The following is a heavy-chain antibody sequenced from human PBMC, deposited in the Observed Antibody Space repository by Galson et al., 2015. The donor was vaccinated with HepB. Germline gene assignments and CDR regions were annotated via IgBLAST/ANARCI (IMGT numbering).Heavy chain of an antibody. Sequence: QSGAEVKEPGKSLKISCKGSGNSFTSYWIGWVRQMPGKGLEWMGIIYPGDSDTRYSPSFQGQVTISADKSISTAYLQWSSLKASDTAMYYCARTVRAYSGYDSSYYYGMDVWGQGTTVTVSS. CDR1: GNSFTSYW. CDR3: ARTVRAYSGYDSSYYYGMDV. CDR2: IYPGDSDT. J-gene: IGHJ6*02. V-gene: IGHV5-51*03. D-gene: IGHD5-12*01.